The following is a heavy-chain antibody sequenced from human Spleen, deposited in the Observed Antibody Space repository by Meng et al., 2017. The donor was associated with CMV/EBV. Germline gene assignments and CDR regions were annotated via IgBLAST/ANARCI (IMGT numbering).Heavy chain of an antibody. J-gene: IGHJ4*02. CDR2: ISSSSSYI. CDR3: ASLGGRGC. Sequence: GESLKISCAASGFTFSSYEMNWVRQAPGKGLEWVSSISSSSSYIYYADSVKGRFTISRDNAKNSLYLQMNSLRAEDTAVYYCASLGGRGCWGQGTLVTVSS. V-gene: IGHV3-21*01. D-gene: IGHD3-16*01. CDR1: GFTFSSYE.